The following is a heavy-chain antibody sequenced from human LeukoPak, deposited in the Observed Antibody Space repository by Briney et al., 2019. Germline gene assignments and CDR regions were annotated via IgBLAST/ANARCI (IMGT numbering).Heavy chain of an antibody. CDR1: GFTFSSYE. D-gene: IGHD6-19*01. V-gene: IGHV3-30*18. J-gene: IGHJ4*02. CDR3: AKDRFPGYSSGWDH. Sequence: PGGSLRLSCAASGFTFSSYEMNWVRQAPGKGLEWVAVISYDGSNKYYADSVKGRFTISRDNSKNTLYLQMNSLRAEDTAVYYCAKDRFPGYSSGWDHWGQGTLVTVSS. CDR2: ISYDGSNK.